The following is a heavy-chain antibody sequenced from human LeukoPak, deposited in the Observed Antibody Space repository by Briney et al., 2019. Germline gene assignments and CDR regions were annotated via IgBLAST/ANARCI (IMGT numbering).Heavy chain of an antibody. CDR3: ARHNKAFDI. CDR1: GDSISSGSYY. CDR2: IYYSGRT. J-gene: IGHJ3*02. Sequence: PSETLSLTCSVSGDSISSGSYYWGWIRQPPGKGLEWIGSIYYSGRTYYNPSLKSRVTISVDTSKSQFSLKLSSVTAADTAVYYCARHNKAFDIWGQGTMVTVSS. V-gene: IGHV4-39*01. D-gene: IGHD2/OR15-2a*01.